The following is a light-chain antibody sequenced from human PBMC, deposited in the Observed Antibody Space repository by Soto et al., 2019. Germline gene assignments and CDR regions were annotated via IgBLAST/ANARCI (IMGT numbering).Light chain of an antibody. CDR3: MQALQTPNT. J-gene: IGKJ2*01. CDR1: PGLLHSNGYHH. Sequence: DIVMTQAPLFLPVPPGEPASLSFRARPGLLHSNGYHHLDWYLQKPGQSPQLLIYLGSNRASGVPDRFSGSGSGTDFTLKISRVEAEDVGVYYCMQALQTPNTFGQGTKLEIK. CDR2: LGS. V-gene: IGKV2-28*01.